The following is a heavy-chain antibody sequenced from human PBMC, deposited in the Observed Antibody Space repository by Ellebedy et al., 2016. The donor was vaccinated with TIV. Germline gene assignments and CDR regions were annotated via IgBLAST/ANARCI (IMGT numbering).Heavy chain of an antibody. J-gene: IGHJ6*02. V-gene: IGHV3-21*01. Sequence: GGSLRLSCAASGFTFSSYSMNWVRQAPGKGLEWVSSISSSSYIYYADSVKGRFTISRDNAKNSLYLQMNSLRAGDTAVYYCARSRIVGASTHYYYYGMDVWGQGTTVTVSS. CDR2: ISSSSYI. D-gene: IGHD1-26*01. CDR1: GFTFSSYS. CDR3: ARSRIVGASTHYYYYGMDV.